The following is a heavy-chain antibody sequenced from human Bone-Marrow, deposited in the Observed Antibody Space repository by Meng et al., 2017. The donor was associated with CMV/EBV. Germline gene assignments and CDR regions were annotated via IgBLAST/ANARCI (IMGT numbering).Heavy chain of an antibody. D-gene: IGHD3-3*01. CDR3: AKASIFGARVGYYFDY. V-gene: IGHV3-9*01. CDR2: ISWNSGSI. Sequence: GGSLRRSCAASGFTFDDDAMHWVRQAPGKGLEWVSGISWNSGSIGYADSVKGRFTISRDNAKTSLYLQMNSLRAEDTALYYCAKASIFGARVGYYFDYWGQGTLVTVSS. J-gene: IGHJ4*02. CDR1: GFTFDDDA.